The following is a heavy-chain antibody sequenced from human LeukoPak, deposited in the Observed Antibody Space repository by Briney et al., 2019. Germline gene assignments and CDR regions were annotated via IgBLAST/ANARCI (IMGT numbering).Heavy chain of an antibody. J-gene: IGHJ4*02. Sequence: GGSLRLSCAASGFAVSDYWMNWVRQAPGKGLEWVAKIKQDGSEKYYVDSVKGRFTISRDNGKNSLYLQVNSLRAEDTAVYYCARANASGSQYPDYWGQGALVTVSS. CDR3: ARANASGSQYPDY. D-gene: IGHD3-10*01. CDR2: IKQDGSEK. V-gene: IGHV3-7*04. CDR1: GFAVSDYW.